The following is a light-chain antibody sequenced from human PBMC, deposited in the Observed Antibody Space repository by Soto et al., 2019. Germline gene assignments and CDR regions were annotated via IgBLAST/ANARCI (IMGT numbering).Light chain of an antibody. V-gene: IGKV3-15*01. Sequence: EIVVTQSPATLSVSPGERATLSCRASQSVSSNLAWYQHKPGQAPRLLIYGASTRATGVPARFSGSGSGTEFTLIISSLQSEDFEVYYFQQHNNWSLHFGQGTKLEI. J-gene: IGKJ2*01. CDR3: QQHNNWSLH. CDR1: QSVSSN. CDR2: GAS.